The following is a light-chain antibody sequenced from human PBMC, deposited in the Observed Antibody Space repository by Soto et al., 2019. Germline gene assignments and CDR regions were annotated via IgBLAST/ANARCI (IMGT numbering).Light chain of an antibody. V-gene: IGKV2-28*01. CDR1: QSLLHSSGYIY. CDR2: LGS. J-gene: IGKJ4*01. Sequence: DIVLTQSPLSLPVTPGEPASISCRSSQSLLHSSGYIYLDWYLQKPGQSPQVLIYLGSNRSSGVPVRFSGSGSGTDYTWKISILEADDVAVYYCMQSLQPAVSFGGGSKVEIK. CDR3: MQSLQPAVS.